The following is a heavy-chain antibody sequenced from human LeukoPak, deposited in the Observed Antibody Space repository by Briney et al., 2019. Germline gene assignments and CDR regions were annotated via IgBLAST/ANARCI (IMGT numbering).Heavy chain of an antibody. V-gene: IGHV4-61*02. Sequence: PSETLSLTCTVSGGSISSGSYYWSWIRQPAGKGLEWIGRIYTSGSTNYNPSLKSRVTISVDTSKNQFSLKLSSVTAADTAVYYCARGGGVAGGSFRYFDYWGQGTLVTVSS. CDR1: GGSISSGSYY. CDR3: ARGGGVAGGSFRYFDY. D-gene: IGHD1-26*01. CDR2: IYTSGST. J-gene: IGHJ4*02.